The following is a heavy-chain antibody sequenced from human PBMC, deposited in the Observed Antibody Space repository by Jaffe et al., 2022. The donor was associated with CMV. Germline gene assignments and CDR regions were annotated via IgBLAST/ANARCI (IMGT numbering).Heavy chain of an antibody. CDR3: SRDRGSYYFYYVFDV. Sequence: EVQLVESGGGLIQPGGSLRLSCAASGFTVSSYMSWVRQAPGKGPEWVAMIYRGDKTFYADSVQGRFTISRDDSRNMLYLQMNNLRVEDTAIYYCSRDRGSYYFYYVFDVWGRGTTVTVSS. CDR2: IYRGDKT. CDR1: GFTVSSY. D-gene: IGHD3-10*01. J-gene: IGHJ6*02. V-gene: IGHV3-53*01.